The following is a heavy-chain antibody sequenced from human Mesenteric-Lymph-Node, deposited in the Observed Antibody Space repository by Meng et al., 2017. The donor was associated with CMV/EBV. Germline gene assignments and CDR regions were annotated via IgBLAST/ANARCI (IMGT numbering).Heavy chain of an antibody. CDR1: GFTFGTYA. V-gene: IGHV3-30-3*02. CDR3: AKGDRIVVVPAAIKEGAFDI. CDR2: ILDDGSNK. J-gene: IGHJ3*02. D-gene: IGHD2-2*01. Sequence: LSLTCAASGFTFGTYAMHWVRQAPGKGLEWVALILDDGSNKYYADSVKGRFTISRDNSKNTLYLQMNSLRAEDTAVYYCAKGDRIVVVPAAIKEGAFDIWGQGTMVTVSS.